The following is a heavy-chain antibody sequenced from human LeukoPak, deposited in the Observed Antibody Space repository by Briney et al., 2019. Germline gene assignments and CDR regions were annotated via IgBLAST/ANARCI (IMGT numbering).Heavy chain of an antibody. D-gene: IGHD2-8*01. CDR3: ARVVYGVAVDY. Sequence: GASVKVSCKASVYTFTSYYMHWVRQAPGQGLEWMGIINPSGGSTSYAQKFQGRVTMTRDTSTSTVYMELSSLRSEDTAVYYCARVVYGVAVDYWGQGTLVTVSS. J-gene: IGHJ4*02. V-gene: IGHV1-46*01. CDR2: INPSGGST. CDR1: VYTFTSYY.